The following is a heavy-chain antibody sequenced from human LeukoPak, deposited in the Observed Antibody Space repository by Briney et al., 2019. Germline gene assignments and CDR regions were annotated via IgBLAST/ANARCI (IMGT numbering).Heavy chain of an antibody. J-gene: IGHJ6*04. CDR2: ISYDGSNK. Sequence: PGGSLRLSCAASGFTFTSYAMHWVRQAPGKGLEWVAVISYDGSNKYYADSVKGRFTISRDKSENTLYLQMNSLRAEDTAVYYCAELGITMIGGVWGKGTTVTISS. CDR1: GFTFTSYA. CDR3: AELGITMIGGV. V-gene: IGHV3-30*04. D-gene: IGHD3-10*02.